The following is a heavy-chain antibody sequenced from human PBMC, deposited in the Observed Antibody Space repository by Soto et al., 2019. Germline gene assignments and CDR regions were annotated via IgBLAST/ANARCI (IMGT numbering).Heavy chain of an antibody. CDR3: ARMRGHSSGWYEGWFDP. D-gene: IGHD6-19*01. J-gene: IGHJ5*02. Sequence: QVQLQESGPGLVKPSGTLSLTCAVSGGSISSTNWWSLVRQPPGKGLEWIGEVYHSGSTNYNPSLKRRVTISVAKSKNQFSLSLSSVTAADTAVYYCARMRGHSSGWYEGWFDPWGQGTLVTVSS. CDR2: VYHSGST. V-gene: IGHV4-4*02. CDR1: GGSISSTNW.